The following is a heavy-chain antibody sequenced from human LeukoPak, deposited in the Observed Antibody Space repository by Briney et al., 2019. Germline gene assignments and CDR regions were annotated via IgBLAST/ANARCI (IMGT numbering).Heavy chain of an antibody. CDR1: GFTFSSYG. Sequence: TGGSLRLSCAASGFTFSSYGMHWVRQAPGKGLEWVAFIRYDGSNKYYADSVKGRFTISRDNSKNTLYLQMNSLRAEDTAVYYCAKDNGILSYFDYWGQGTLVTVSS. CDR2: IRYDGSNK. CDR3: AKDNGILSYFDY. D-gene: IGHD2-8*01. V-gene: IGHV3-30*02. J-gene: IGHJ4*02.